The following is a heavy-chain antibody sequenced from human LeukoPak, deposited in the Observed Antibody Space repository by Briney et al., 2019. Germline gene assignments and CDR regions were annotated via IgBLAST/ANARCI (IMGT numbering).Heavy chain of an antibody. Sequence: PGGSLRLSCAASGFTVSSNYMSWVRQAPGKGLEWVSVIYSGGSTYYAGSVKGRFSISRDNSKNTLYLQMDSLRAEDTALYYCAKRVVVGATSPYSDFQDWGQGTLVTVSS. CDR1: GFTVSSNY. CDR3: AKRVVVGATSPYSDFQD. V-gene: IGHV3-53*01. J-gene: IGHJ1*01. CDR2: IYSGGST. D-gene: IGHD1-26*01.